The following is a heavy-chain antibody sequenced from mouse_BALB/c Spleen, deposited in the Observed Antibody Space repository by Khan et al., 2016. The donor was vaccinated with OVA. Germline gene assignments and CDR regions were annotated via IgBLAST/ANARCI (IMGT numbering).Heavy chain of an antibody. J-gene: IGHJ3*01. CDR2: ISPGSGDI. V-gene: IGHV1-77*01. D-gene: IGHD1-2*01. CDR3: SRMYYFAYTFAY. CDR1: GYTFTAYN. Sequence: VQLQESGAELARPGASVKLSCKASGYTFTAYNINWMKQRTGQGLEWMGVISPGSGDIYYNEKLKGTATLTADKSSSTAYMQLSSLTSAASSVYYCSRMYYFAYTFAYWGQGTLVTVSA.